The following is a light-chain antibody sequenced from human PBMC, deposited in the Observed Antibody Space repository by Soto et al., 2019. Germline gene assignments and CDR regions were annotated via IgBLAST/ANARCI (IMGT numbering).Light chain of an antibody. V-gene: IGLV1-40*01. CDR1: SSNIGAGYD. J-gene: IGLJ1*01. Sequence: QSVLTQPPSVSGAPGQRVTISCTGSSSNIGAGYDVSWYQQLPGTAPKFLIYGNTDRPSGVPDRFSGSKSGTSASLAITGLQAEDEADYYCQSYDSSLSGYVFGTVTKLTVL. CDR3: QSYDSSLSGYV. CDR2: GNT.